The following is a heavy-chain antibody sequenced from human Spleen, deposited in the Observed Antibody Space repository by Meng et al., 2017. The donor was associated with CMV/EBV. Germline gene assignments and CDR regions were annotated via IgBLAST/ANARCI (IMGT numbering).Heavy chain of an antibody. J-gene: IGHJ6*02. CDR1: GFTISTDA. D-gene: IGHD2-2*01. CDR2: LSGSGGST. CDR3: ARAGYCSSTSCCYNYYGMDV. V-gene: IGHV3-23*01. Sequence: GGSLRLSCAASGFTISTDAMNWVRQPPGKGLEWVSVLSGSGGSTYYADSVKGRFTISRDNSKNTLYLQMNSLRAEDTAVYYCARAGYCSSTSCCYNYYGMDVWGQGTTVTVSS.